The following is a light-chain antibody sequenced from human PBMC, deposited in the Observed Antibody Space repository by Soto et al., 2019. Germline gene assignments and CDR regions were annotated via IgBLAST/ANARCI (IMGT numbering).Light chain of an antibody. J-gene: IGKJ1*01. CDR1: QSLRTW. CDR3: QQYSTYLWT. CDR2: QAS. V-gene: IGKV1-5*03. Sequence: DIQMTQSPSTLSASVGDRVTITCRASQSLRTWLAWYQQKPGKAHRLLMYQASSLKSGVPSRFSGIGSETEFTLTITSLQPYDTATYFCQQYSTYLWTCGQGTKVDIK.